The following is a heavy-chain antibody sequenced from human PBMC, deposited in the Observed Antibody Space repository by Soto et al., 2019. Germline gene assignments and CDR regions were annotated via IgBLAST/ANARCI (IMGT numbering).Heavy chain of an antibody. D-gene: IGHD2-2*01. J-gene: IGHJ5*02. CDR1: GGTFSSYA. CDR2: IIPIFGTA. Sequence: AASVKVPCKASGGTFSSYAISWVRQAPGQGLEWMGGIIPIFGTANYAQKFQGRVTITADESTSTAYMELSSLRSEDTAVYYCARFKSWTSTTIDDNWFDPWGQGTLVTVSS. V-gene: IGHV1-69*13. CDR3: ARFKSWTSTTIDDNWFDP.